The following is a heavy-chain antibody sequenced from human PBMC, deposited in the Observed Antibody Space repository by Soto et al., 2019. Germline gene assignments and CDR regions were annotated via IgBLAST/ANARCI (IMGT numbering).Heavy chain of an antibody. CDR1: GFTFSRYA. J-gene: IGHJ6*02. D-gene: IGHD5-18*01. V-gene: IGHV3-23*01. Sequence: PGGSLRLSCAASGFTFSRYAMNWVRQAPGKGLEWVSIISSRGDRTSYAESVKGRFTISRDDSKNTLFLHMNSLGAEDTAVYYFAKETGYGYVFHPNDVDVWGQGRTVNLSS. CDR3: AKETGYGYVFHPNDVDV. CDR2: ISSRGDRT.